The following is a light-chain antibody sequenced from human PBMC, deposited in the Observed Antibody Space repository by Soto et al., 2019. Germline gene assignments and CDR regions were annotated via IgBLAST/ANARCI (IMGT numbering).Light chain of an antibody. CDR1: QSVRRN. J-gene: IGKJ3*01. Sequence: EIVMTQSPATLSVSPGEGATLSCRASQSVRRNLAWYQQKPGQAPRLLIYDASNRATGIPARFSGSGSGTDFTLTISSLEPEDFGVYYCHQGSNWPPSFGPGTTVDVK. V-gene: IGKV3-11*01. CDR3: HQGSNWPPS. CDR2: DAS.